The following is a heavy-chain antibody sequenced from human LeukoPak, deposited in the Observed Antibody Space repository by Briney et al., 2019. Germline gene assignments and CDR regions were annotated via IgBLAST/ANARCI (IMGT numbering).Heavy chain of an antibody. Sequence: PSETLSLTCTVSGVSISSYYWSWIRQPPGKGLEWIGYIYYSGSTNYNPSLKSRVTISVDTSKNQFSLKLSSVTAADTAVYYCVDFDFDYWGQGTLVTVSS. CDR2: IYYSGST. J-gene: IGHJ4*02. CDR1: GVSISSYY. CDR3: VDFDFDY. V-gene: IGHV4-59*01.